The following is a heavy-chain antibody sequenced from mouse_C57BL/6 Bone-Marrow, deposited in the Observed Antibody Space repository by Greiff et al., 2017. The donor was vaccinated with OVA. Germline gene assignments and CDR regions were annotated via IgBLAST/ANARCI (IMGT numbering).Heavy chain of an antibody. J-gene: IGHJ2*01. CDR3: ARVVTWGCDY. D-gene: IGHD2-2*01. V-gene: IGHV14-3*01. CDR2: IDPANGNT. Sequence: VQLKQSVAELVRPGASVKLSCTASGFNFKNTYMHWVKQRPEQGLEWIGGIDPANGNTKYAPKFQGKATITADTSSHTAYLQLSSLTSEDTDIEYCARVVTWGCDYGGQGTTLTVSS. CDR1: GFNFKNTY.